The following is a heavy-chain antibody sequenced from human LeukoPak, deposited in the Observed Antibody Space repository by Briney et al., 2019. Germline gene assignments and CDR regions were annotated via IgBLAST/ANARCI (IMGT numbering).Heavy chain of an antibody. V-gene: IGHV3-66*01. D-gene: IGHD3-22*01. Sequence: GGSLRLSCAASGFTVSSNYMSWVRQAPGKGLEWVSLIYSDGSTYYADSVRGRFTISRDNSKNTLYLQMSSLRAEDTAVYYCVKGITMIAKLPLDYWGQGTLVTVSS. CDR2: IYSDGST. CDR1: GFTVSSNY. J-gene: IGHJ4*02. CDR3: VKGITMIAKLPLDY.